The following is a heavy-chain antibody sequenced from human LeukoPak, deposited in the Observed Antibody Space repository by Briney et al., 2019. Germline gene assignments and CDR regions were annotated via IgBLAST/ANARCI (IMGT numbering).Heavy chain of an antibody. V-gene: IGHV1-2*02. CDR2: INPNSGGT. Sequence: ASVKVSCKASGYRFTGYYMHWVRQAPGQGLEWMGWINPNSGGTNYAQKFQGRVTMTRDTSISTAYMELSRLRSDDTAVYYCAREAGIAAAGSMRFDYWGQGTLVTVSS. D-gene: IGHD6-13*01. J-gene: IGHJ4*02. CDR3: AREAGIAAAGSMRFDY. CDR1: GYRFTGYY.